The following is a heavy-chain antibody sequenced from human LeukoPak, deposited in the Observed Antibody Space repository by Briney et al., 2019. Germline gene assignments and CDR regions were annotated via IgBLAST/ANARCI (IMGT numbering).Heavy chain of an antibody. CDR1: GYTFTSYG. CDR2: ISAYNGNT. V-gene: IGHV1-18*01. CDR3: ASVLSSGWYGY. D-gene: IGHD6-19*01. Sequence: PEASVKVSCKASGYTFTSYGISWVRQAPGQGLEWMGWISAYNGNTNYAQKLQGRVTMTTDTSTSTAYMELSSLRSEDTAVYYCASVLSSGWYGYWGQGTLVTVSS. J-gene: IGHJ4*02.